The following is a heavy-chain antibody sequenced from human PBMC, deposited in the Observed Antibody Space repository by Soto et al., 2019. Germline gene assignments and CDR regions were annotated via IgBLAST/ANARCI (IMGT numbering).Heavy chain of an antibody. CDR1: GFTLSGYA. J-gene: IGHJ6*03. CDR3: ARRARPDFYYMDV. V-gene: IGHV3-64*01. CDR2: ISSNGVGT. Sequence: GGSLRLSCASSGFTLSGYAMDWVRQATGKGLEYVSGISSNGVGTYYANSVQGRFTISRDNSKNTVYLQMGSLRPEDMAVYYCARRARPDFYYMDVWGKGTTVTVSS. D-gene: IGHD6-6*01.